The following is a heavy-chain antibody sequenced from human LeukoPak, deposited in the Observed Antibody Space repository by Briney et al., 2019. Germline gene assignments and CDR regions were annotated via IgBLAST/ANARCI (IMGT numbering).Heavy chain of an antibody. CDR1: GGSFSGYY. D-gene: IGHD3-9*01. CDR2: INHSGST. V-gene: IGHV4-34*01. CDR3: ARPDVLRYFGALNP. J-gene: IGHJ5*02. Sequence: SETLSLTCAVYGGSFSGYYWSWIRQPPGKGLEWIGEINHSGSTNYNPSLKSRVTISVDTSKNQFSLKLSSVTAADTAVYYCARPDVLRYFGALNPWGQGTLVTVSS.